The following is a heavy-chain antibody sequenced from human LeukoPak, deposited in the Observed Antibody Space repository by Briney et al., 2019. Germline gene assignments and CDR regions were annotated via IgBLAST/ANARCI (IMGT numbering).Heavy chain of an antibody. Sequence: GASVKVSCKASGYTFTSYYMHWVRQAPGQGLQWMGIINPSGGSTSYAQNFQGRVTMTRDTSTSTVYMDLSSLRSEDTAVHYCAREDYYGSGSPVYWGQGTLVTVSS. CDR2: INPSGGST. V-gene: IGHV1-46*01. D-gene: IGHD3-10*01. CDR1: GYTFTSYY. J-gene: IGHJ4*02. CDR3: AREDYYGSGSPVY.